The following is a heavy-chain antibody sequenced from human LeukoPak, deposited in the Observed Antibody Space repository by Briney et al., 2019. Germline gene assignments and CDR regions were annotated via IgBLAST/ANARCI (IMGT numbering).Heavy chain of an antibody. J-gene: IGHJ4*02. V-gene: IGHV3-69-1*01. D-gene: IGHD3-16*01. Sequence: GGSLRLSGAASGFTFEEHGMSWVRQAPGKGLEWVSSISSSSYIYYADSVKGRFTISRDNAKNSLYLQMNSLRAEDTAVYYCAKGEVGFDYWGQGTLVTVSS. CDR2: ISSSSYI. CDR1: GFTFEEHG. CDR3: AKGEVGFDY.